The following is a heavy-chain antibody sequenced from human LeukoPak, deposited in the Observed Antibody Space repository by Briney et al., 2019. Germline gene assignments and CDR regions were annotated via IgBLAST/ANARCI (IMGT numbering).Heavy chain of an antibody. CDR1: GFTFSSYE. J-gene: IGHJ3*02. Sequence: GGSLRLSCAASGFTFSSYEMNWVRQAPGKGLEWISYISSSGNIIYYADSVKGRFTISRDNAKNSLYLQMNSLRAEDTAVYYCARGLAGVVVVTAAWNAFDIWGQGTMVTVSS. D-gene: IGHD2-21*02. V-gene: IGHV3-48*03. CDR3: ARGLAGVVVVTAAWNAFDI. CDR2: ISSSGNII.